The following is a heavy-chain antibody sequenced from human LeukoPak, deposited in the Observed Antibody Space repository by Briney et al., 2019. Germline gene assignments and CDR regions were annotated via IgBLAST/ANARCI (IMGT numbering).Heavy chain of an antibody. V-gene: IGHV4-34*01. CDR3: ARGSPSNYDFWSGYFGRYYFDY. J-gene: IGHJ4*02. CDR1: GGSFSGYY. CDR2: INHSGST. D-gene: IGHD3-3*01. Sequence: SETLSLTCAVYGGSFSGYYWSWLRQPPGKGLEWIGEINHSGSTNYNPSLKSRVTISVDTSKNQFSLKLSSVTAADTAVYYCARGSPSNYDFWSGYFGRYYFDYWGQGTLVTVSS.